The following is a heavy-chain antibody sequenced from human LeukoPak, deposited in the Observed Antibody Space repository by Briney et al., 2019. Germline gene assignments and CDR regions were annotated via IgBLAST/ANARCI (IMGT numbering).Heavy chain of an antibody. D-gene: IGHD3-3*01. CDR2: INAGNGNT. CDR1: GYTFTSYA. V-gene: IGHV1-3*01. J-gene: IGHJ6*02. Sequence: ASVTVSYTASGYTFTSYAMHWVRQAPGQRLEWMGWINAGNGNTKYSQKFQGRVTITRDTSASTAYMELSSLRSEDTAVYYCARERLDDLYYYYGMDVWGQGTTVTVSS. CDR3: ARERLDDLYYYYGMDV.